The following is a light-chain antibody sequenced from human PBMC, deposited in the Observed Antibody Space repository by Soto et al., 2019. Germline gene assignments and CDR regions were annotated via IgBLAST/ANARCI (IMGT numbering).Light chain of an antibody. CDR1: QSVSSSY. CDR2: GAS. CDR3: QQYGSSPPIT. V-gene: IGKV3-20*01. J-gene: IGKJ5*01. Sequence: EIVLTQSPGTLSLSPGERATLSCRASQSVSSSYLAWYQQKPGQAPRLLMYGASSRATGIPDRFSGSGSGTDFTLTISRLELEDFAVYYCQQYGSSPPITFGQGTRLEIK.